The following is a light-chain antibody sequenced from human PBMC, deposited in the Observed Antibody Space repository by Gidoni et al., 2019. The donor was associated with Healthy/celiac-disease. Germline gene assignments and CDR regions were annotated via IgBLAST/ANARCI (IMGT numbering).Light chain of an antibody. V-gene: IGKV3-15*01. CDR2: GAS. Sequence: EIVMTQSPATLSVSPGERATLSCRASQSVSSNLAWYQQKPGQAPRLLIYGASTRATGIPARFSGSGSGTEFTLTISSLQSEDFAVYYCRQYNNWPWAFGQXTKLEIK. CDR3: RQYNNWPWA. J-gene: IGKJ2*01. CDR1: QSVSSN.